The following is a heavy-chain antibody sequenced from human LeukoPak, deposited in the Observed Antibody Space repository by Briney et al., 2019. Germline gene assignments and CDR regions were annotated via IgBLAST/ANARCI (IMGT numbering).Heavy chain of an antibody. CDR3: GRTKRERPGTGDP. D-gene: IGHD2-8*02. V-gene: IGHV1-18*01. Sequence: ASVNVSCKASGYTFTTYGVIWVRQAPGQGLEWVGRISPYSGNTNYAQKLQGRVTMTTDTSTSTAFMELRSLRSEDTAVYYCGRTKRERPGTGDPWGQGTLVTVSS. J-gene: IGHJ5*02. CDR1: GYTFTTYG. CDR2: ISPYSGNT.